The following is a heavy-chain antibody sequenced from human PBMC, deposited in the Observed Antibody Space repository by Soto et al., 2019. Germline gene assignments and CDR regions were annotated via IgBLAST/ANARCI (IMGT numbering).Heavy chain of an antibody. CDR1: GFTFSSYG. Sequence: GGSLRLSCAASGFTFSSYGMHWVRQAPGKGLEWVAVIWYDGSNKYYADSVKGRFTISRDNSKNTLYLQMNSLRAEDTAVYYCAVTQQPHHYGMDVWGQETTLTVSS. CDR2: IWYDGSNK. CDR3: AVTQQPHHYGMDV. V-gene: IGHV3-33*01. J-gene: IGHJ6*02. D-gene: IGHD6-13*01.